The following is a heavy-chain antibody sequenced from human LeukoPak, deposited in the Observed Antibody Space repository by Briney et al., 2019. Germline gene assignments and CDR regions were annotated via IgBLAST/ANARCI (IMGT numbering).Heavy chain of an antibody. CDR1: GYTFTGYY. D-gene: IGHD6-13*01. V-gene: IGHV1-2*02. CDR3: ARVKGIAAAGGDYFDY. CDR2: INPNSGGT. Sequence: ASVKVSCKASGYTFTGYYMHWVRQAPGQGLEWMGWINPNSGGTNYAQKFQGRVTMTRDASIGTAYMELSRLRSDDTAVYYCARVKGIAAAGGDYFDYWGQGTLVTVSS. J-gene: IGHJ4*02.